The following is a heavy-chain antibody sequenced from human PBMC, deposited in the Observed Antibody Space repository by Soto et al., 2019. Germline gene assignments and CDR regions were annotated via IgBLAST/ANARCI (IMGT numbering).Heavy chain of an antibody. CDR3: AKDRSIGSSGWSYYYYGMDV. V-gene: IGHV3-23*01. D-gene: IGHD6-19*01. J-gene: IGHJ6*02. Sequence: PGGSLRLSCAASGFTFSSYAMSWVRQAPGKGLEWVSAISGSGGSTYYADSVKGRFTISRDNSKNTLYLQMNSLRAEDTAVYYCAKDRSIGSSGWSYYYYGMDVWGQGTTVTVSS. CDR2: ISGSGGST. CDR1: GFTFSSYA.